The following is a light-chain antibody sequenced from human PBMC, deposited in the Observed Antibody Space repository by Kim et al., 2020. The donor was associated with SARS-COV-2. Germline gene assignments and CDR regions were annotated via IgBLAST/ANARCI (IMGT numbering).Light chain of an antibody. V-gene: IGLV3-19*01. Sequence: VAMGQTVRIKCQRDSLRSYYATWYQQKPGQAPILVIYSKNNRPSGIPDRFSGSSSGNTASLTITGTQAGDEADYYCNSRDSNDNVVFGGGTQLTVL. CDR1: SLRSYY. CDR2: SKN. CDR3: NSRDSNDNVV. J-gene: IGLJ2*01.